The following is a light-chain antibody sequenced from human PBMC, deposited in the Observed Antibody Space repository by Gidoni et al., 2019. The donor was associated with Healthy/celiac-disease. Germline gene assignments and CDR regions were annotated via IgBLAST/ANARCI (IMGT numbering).Light chain of an antibody. CDR2: GAS. CDR1: QSVSSSY. CDR3: QQDGSSPYT. Sequence: EIVLTQSPGTLSLSPGERATLSCRASQSVSSSYLAWYQQKPGQAPRLLISGASSRDTGSPDRFSGSGSGTDFTLTSSRLEPEDFAVYYCQQDGSSPYTFGQGTKLEIK. J-gene: IGKJ2*01. V-gene: IGKV3-20*01.